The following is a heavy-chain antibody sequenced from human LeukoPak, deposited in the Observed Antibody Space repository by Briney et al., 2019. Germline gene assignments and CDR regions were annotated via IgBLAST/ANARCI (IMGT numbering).Heavy chain of an antibody. CDR2: ISYDGSNK. CDR3: ARGSRSVRYFGWLTLDY. Sequence: GRSLRLSCAASGFTFSSYAMHWVRQAPGKGLEWVAVISYDGSNKYYADSVKGRFTISRDNSKNTLYLQMNSLRAEDTAVYYCARGSRSVRYFGWLTLDYWGQGTLVTVSS. V-gene: IGHV3-30*04. D-gene: IGHD3-9*01. CDR1: GFTFSSYA. J-gene: IGHJ4*02.